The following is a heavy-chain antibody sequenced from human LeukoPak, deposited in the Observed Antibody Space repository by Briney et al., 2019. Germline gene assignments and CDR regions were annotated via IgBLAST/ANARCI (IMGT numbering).Heavy chain of an antibody. J-gene: IGHJ6*03. Sequence: ASVKVSCKASGYTFTSYYIHWVRQAPGQGLEWMGWIKPNSGDTNYAQKFQGRVTMTRDTSISTAYMDLSRLRSDDTAVYYCARGNIAVAVNLAPRGHMDVWGKGTTVTISS. CDR3: ARGNIAVAVNLAPRGHMDV. CDR2: IKPNSGDT. V-gene: IGHV1-2*02. D-gene: IGHD6-19*01. CDR1: GYTFTSYY.